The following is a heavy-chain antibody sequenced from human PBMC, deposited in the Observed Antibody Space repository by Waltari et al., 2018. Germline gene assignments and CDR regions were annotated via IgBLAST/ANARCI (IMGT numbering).Heavy chain of an antibody. V-gene: IGHV4-4*02. CDR3: GRDRGRGLYLDS. CDR2: VHGSGKT. Sequence: QLQLQESGPGPVKPSGTLSLTCSVPGDPMISTSWWSWVRQPPGKGLGWMGQVHGSGKTNYNPAFASRVTISLDTQKNQFSLKVTSATAADTAVYYCGRDRGRGLYLDSWGPGTVVTVSP. D-gene: IGHD2-15*01. CDR1: GDPMISTSW. J-gene: IGHJ4*02.